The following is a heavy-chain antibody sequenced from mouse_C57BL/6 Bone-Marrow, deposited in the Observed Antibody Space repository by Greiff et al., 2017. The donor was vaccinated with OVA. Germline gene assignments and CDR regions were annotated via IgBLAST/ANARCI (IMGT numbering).Heavy chain of an antibody. CDR1: GFNIKNTY. CDR2: IDPANGNT. CDR3: ARSNYGSRGYFDY. D-gene: IGHD1-1*01. J-gene: IGHJ2*01. V-gene: IGHV14-3*01. Sequence: EVQLVESVAELVRPGASVKLSCTASGFNIKNTYMHWVKQRPEQGLEWIGRIDPANGNTKYAPKFQGKATITADTSSNTAYLQLSSLTSEDTAIYYCARSNYGSRGYFDYWGQGTTLTVSS.